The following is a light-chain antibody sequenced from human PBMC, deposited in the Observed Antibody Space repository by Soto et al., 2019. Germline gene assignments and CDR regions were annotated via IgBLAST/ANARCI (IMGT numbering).Light chain of an antibody. J-gene: IGLJ1*01. CDR3: KSYAGSNTNV. Sequence: QSALTQPPSASGSPGKSVTISCTGTNNDIRVYDFVSWYQHHPGKAPRLIIYEVVQRPSGVPDRFSCSKSGNTASLTVSGLQAADEADYFCKSYAGSNTNVFGSGTKVTVL. CDR2: EVV. V-gene: IGLV2-8*01. CDR1: NNDIRVYDF.